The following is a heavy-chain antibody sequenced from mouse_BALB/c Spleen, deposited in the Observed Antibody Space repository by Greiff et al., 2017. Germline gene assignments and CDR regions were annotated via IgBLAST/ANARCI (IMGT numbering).Heavy chain of an antibody. J-gene: IGHJ3*01. CDR2: IDPENGNT. CDR1: GYNIKGYY. CDR3: ASGNYFAY. D-gene: IGHD2-1*01. Sequence: VQLQQSGAELVRPGALVKLSCKASGYNIKGYYMHWVKQRPEQGLEWIGWIDPENGNTIYDPKFQGKASITADTSSNTAYLQLSSLTSEDTAVYYCASGNYFAYWGQGTLVTVSA. V-gene: IGHV14-1*02.